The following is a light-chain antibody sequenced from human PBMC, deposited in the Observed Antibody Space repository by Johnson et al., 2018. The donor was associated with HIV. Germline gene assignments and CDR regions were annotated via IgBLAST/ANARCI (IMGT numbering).Light chain of an antibody. V-gene: IGLV1-51*01. CDR1: NSNIGNNY. J-gene: IGLJ1*01. CDR3: GTWDSSLRGV. CDR2: DNN. Sequence: QAVLTQPPSVSAAPGQKVTISCSGSNSNIGNNYVSWYQQFTGTAPKLLIYDNNRRPSGIPDRFSGSKSGTSATLGITGLQTGDEADYYCGTWDSSLRGVFGTGTKVTVL.